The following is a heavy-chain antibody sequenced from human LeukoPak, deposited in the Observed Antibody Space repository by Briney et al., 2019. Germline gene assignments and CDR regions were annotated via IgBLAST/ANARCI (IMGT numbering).Heavy chain of an antibody. CDR2: IWFDGSNK. V-gene: IGHV3-33*01. CDR1: GFTFSTYG. J-gene: IGHJ4*02. D-gene: IGHD1-14*01. Sequence: GRSLRLSCAASGFTFSTYGMHWVRQAPGKGLEWVAVIWFDGSNKYYADSVKGRFTISRDNSKNTMYLQMNSLRAKDTAVYYCARLNINRFDYWGQGTLVTVSS. CDR3: ARLNINRFDY.